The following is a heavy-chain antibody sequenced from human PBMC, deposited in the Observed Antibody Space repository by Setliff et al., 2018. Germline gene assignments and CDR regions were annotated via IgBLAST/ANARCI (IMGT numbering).Heavy chain of an antibody. CDR1: GGFSTHA. V-gene: IGHV1-69*05. CDR2: IIPILGTT. Sequence: ASVKVSCKASGGFSTHAISWVRQVPGQGLEWMGGIIPILGTTDYAQNFQGRVTITTDESTSSAYLEMSNLRSEDTAVYYCASALIRRVAVAGKSQFDYWGQGTLVTV. J-gene: IGHJ4*01. CDR3: ASALIRRVAVAGKSQFDY. D-gene: IGHD6-19*01.